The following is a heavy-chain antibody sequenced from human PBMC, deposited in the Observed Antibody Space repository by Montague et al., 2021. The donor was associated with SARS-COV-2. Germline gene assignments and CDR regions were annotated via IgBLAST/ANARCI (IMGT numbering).Heavy chain of an antibody. D-gene: IGHD3-22*01. J-gene: IGHJ2*01. CDR1: GGSFSDYY. V-gene: IGHV4-34*01. CDR2: INHSGST. Sequence: SETLSLTCAVHGGSFSDYYWSWIRQPPGRGLEWIGEINHSGSTNYNPSLKSRVTISVDTSKNQFTLKLSSVTAADTAVYYCARGAPTISMIVVVFTGAGCYFDLWGRGALVTVSS. CDR3: ARGAPTISMIVVVFTGAGCYFDL.